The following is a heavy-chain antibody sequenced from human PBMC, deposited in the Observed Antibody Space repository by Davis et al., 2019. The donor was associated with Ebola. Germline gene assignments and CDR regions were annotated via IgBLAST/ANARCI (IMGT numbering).Heavy chain of an antibody. Sequence: SVKVSCKASGGTFSSYAISWVRQAPGQGLEWMGGIIPIFGTANYAQKFQGRVTITADESTSTAYMELSSLRSEDTAVYYCARGPIDRIRFLEWLHIDYWGQGTLVTVSS. CDR1: GGTFSSYA. CDR3: ARGPIDRIRFLEWLHIDY. J-gene: IGHJ4*02. CDR2: IIPIFGTA. V-gene: IGHV1-69*13. D-gene: IGHD3-3*01.